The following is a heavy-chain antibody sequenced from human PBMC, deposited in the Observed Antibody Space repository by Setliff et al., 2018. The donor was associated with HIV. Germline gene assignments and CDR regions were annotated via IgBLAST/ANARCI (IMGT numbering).Heavy chain of an antibody. CDR2: IYTSGST. J-gene: IGHJ6*03. D-gene: IGHD3-10*01. CDR3: ARDATSGGYMDV. Sequence: KPSETLSLTCTVSGGSISSYSWSWIRQPPGKGLEWIGYIYTSGSTNYNPSLKSRVTISVDTSENQFSLKLTSVTAADTAMYFCARDATSGGYMDVWGKGTTVTVSS. CDR1: GGSISSYS. V-gene: IGHV4-4*08.